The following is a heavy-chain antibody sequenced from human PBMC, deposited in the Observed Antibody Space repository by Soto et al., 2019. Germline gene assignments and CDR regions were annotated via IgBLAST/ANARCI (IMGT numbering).Heavy chain of an antibody. V-gene: IGHV3-30-3*01. CDR2: ISYDGSNK. Sequence: QVQLVESGGGVVQPGRSLRLSCAASGFTFSSYAMHSVRQAPGKGLERVAVISYDGSNKYYADSVKGRFTISRDKSKNTLYLQMNSLRAEDTAVYYCARDYVWGSFYFDYWSQGTLVTVSS. D-gene: IGHD3-16*01. CDR3: ARDYVWGSFYFDY. J-gene: IGHJ4*02. CDR1: GFTFSSYA.